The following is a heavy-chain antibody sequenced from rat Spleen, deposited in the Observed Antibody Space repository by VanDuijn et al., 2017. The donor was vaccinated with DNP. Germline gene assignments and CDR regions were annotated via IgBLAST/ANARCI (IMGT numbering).Heavy chain of an antibody. Sequence: EVQLVESGGDLVQPGRSLKLSCAASGFTFSDYYMAWVRQAPTKGLEWVAYITYDGGNTYYRDSVKGRFTISRDNAKSTLYLQMNSLRSEDMATYYCARRGAGYAMDAWGQGTSVTVSS. V-gene: IGHV5-22*01. CDR1: GFTFSDYY. CDR3: ARRGAGYAMDA. D-gene: IGHD1-2*01. J-gene: IGHJ4*01. CDR2: ITYDGGNT.